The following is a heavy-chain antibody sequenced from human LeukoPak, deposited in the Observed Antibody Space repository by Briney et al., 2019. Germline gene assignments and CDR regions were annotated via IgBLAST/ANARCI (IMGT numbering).Heavy chain of an antibody. CDR3: AKDMGSGYYYSHYHFDY. Sequence: PGGSLRLSCAASGFTFDDYAMHWVRQAPGKGLEWVSLISGDGGSTYYADSVKGRFTISRDNSKNSLYLQMNSLRTEDTALYYCAKDMGSGYYYSHYHFDYWGQGTLVTVSS. D-gene: IGHD3-22*01. CDR1: GFTFDDYA. J-gene: IGHJ4*02. CDR2: ISGDGGST. V-gene: IGHV3-43*02.